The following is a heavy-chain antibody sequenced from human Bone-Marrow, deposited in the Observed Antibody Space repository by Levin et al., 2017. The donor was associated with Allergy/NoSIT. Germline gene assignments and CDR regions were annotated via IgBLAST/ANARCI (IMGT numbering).Heavy chain of an antibody. D-gene: IGHD1-26*01. J-gene: IGHJ3*01. CDR2: VYPGDSDT. CDR1: GYSFSSQW. Sequence: KVSCKGSGYSFSSQWIAWVRQQPGKGLEWMGIVYPGDSDTIYSPSFQGQVTFSADKSTNIAHLHWNSLKASDTAMYFCARKMGPTPAFDLWGQGTMVTVSS. CDR3: ARKMGPTPAFDL. V-gene: IGHV5-51*01.